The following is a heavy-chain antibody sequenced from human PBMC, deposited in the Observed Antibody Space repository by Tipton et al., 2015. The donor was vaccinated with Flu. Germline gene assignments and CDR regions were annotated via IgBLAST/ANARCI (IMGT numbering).Heavy chain of an antibody. CDR2: INQDGSVK. D-gene: IGHD2-21*01. CDR1: GFTFSSYW. V-gene: IGHV3-7*03. J-gene: IGHJ4*02. CDR3: ARQIGGGDCY. Sequence: SLRLSCAASGFTFSSYWMTWVRQAPGKGLEWVANINQDGSVKYFVDSVKGRSTISRDNAKNLVYLQMDSLRAEDTAAYYCARQIGGGDCYWGQGTLVTVSS.